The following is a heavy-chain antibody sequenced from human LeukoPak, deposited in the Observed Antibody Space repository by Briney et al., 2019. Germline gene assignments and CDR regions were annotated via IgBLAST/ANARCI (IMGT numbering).Heavy chain of an antibody. Sequence: SETLSLTCTVSGGSISSYFWSWIRQSAGKGLEWIGRIYTSGSTNYNPSLKSRVTMSVDTSKNQFSLKLSSVTAADTAVYYCARDNDQILGGSAGFDYWGQGTLVTVSS. D-gene: IGHD2-15*01. CDR3: ARDNDQILGGSAGFDY. CDR1: GGSISSYF. CDR2: IYTSGST. J-gene: IGHJ4*02. V-gene: IGHV4-4*07.